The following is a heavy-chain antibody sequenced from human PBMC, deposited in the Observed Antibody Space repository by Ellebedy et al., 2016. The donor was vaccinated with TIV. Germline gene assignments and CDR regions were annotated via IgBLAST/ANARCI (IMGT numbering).Heavy chain of an antibody. CDR3: ASGWSHWYFDL. J-gene: IGHJ2*01. Sequence: SETLSLXXTVSGGSISSGGYYWSWIRQHPGKGLEWIGYIYYSGSTYYNPSLKSRVTISVDTSKNQFSLKLSSVTAADTAVYYCASGWSHWYFDLWGRGTLVTVSS. V-gene: IGHV4-31*03. CDR1: GGSISSGGYY. CDR2: IYYSGST. D-gene: IGHD6-19*01.